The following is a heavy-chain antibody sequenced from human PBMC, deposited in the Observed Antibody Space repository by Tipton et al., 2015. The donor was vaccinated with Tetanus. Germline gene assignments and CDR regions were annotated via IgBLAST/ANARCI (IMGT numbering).Heavy chain of an antibody. CDR1: GGSFSGYY. Sequence: TLSLTCAVYGGSFSGYYWSWIRQPPGKGLEWIGEINHSGSTNYNPPLKSRVTISVDTSKNQFSLKLSSVTAADTAVYYCARVTCPVVPAAFPYYYYYYGMDVWGQGTTVTVSS. D-gene: IGHD2-2*01. CDR2: INHSGST. CDR3: ARVTCPVVPAAFPYYYYYYGMDV. V-gene: IGHV4-34*01. J-gene: IGHJ6*02.